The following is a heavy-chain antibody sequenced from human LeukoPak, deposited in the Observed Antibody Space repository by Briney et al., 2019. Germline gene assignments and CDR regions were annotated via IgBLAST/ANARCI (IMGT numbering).Heavy chain of an antibody. Sequence: GGSLRLSCAASGFTFSSYGMHWVRQAPGKGLEWVAVIWNDGSKSNYPDSVKGRFTISRDDSKNMLFLQMSSLRVEDTAVYYCARFRSGWYMDYWGQGTLVTVSS. CDR2: IWNDGSKS. J-gene: IGHJ4*02. CDR3: ARFRSGWYMDY. D-gene: IGHD6-19*01. CDR1: GFTFSSYG. V-gene: IGHV3-33*01.